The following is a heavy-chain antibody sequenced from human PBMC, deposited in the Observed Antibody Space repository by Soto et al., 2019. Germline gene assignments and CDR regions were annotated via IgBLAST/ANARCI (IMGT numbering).Heavy chain of an antibody. CDR3: ARARITMVRGVTYYYSGMDV. V-gene: IGHV1-69*13. CDR2: IIPIFGTA. J-gene: IGHJ6*02. Sequence: GASVKVSCKAPGGPFSSYAISWVRQAPGQGLEWMGGIIPIFGTANYAQKFQARVTITADESTSTAYMELSSLRSADTAVYYCARARITMVRGVTYYYSGMDVWGQGTTVTVSS. D-gene: IGHD3-10*01. CDR1: GGPFSSYA.